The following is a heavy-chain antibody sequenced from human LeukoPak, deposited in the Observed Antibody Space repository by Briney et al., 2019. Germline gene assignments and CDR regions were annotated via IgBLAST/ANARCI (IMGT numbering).Heavy chain of an antibody. CDR2: IIPVLGIA. CDR1: GGTFSSYA. CDR3: ARVKGQERWLQWAFDY. J-gene: IGHJ4*02. Sequence: SVKVSCKASGGTFSSYAISWVRQAPGQGLEWMGRIIPVLGIANYAQKFQGRVTITADKSTTTAYMELSSLRSEDTAVYYCARVKGQERWLQWAFDYWGQGTLVTVSS. D-gene: IGHD5-24*01. V-gene: IGHV1-69*04.